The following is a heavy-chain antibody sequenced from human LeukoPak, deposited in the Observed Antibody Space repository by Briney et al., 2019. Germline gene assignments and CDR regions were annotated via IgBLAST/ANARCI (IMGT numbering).Heavy chain of an antibody. D-gene: IGHD4-17*01. CDR1: GGSFSGYY. Sequence: PSETLSLTCAVYGGSFSGYYWSWIRQPPGKGLEWIGEINHSGSTNYNPSLKSRVTISVDTSKNQFSLKLSSVTAADTAVCYCAGGVRTTVTQFDYWGQGTLVTVSS. V-gene: IGHV4-34*01. J-gene: IGHJ4*02. CDR2: INHSGST. CDR3: AGGVRTTVTQFDY.